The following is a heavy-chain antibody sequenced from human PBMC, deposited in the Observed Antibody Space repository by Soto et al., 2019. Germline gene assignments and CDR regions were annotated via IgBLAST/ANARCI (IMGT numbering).Heavy chain of an antibody. CDR3: ARVTQWYGDYTFIDY. CDR1: GYTFTSYG. Sequence: QVQLVQSGAEVKKPWASVKVSCKASGYTFTSYGISWVRQAPAQGLEWMGWISTYNGNTNYAQKLQGRVTMTTDTSTSTAYMELRSLRSDDTAVYYCARVTQWYGDYTFIDYWGQGTLVTVSS. V-gene: IGHV1-18*01. D-gene: IGHD4-17*01. J-gene: IGHJ4*02. CDR2: ISTYNGNT.